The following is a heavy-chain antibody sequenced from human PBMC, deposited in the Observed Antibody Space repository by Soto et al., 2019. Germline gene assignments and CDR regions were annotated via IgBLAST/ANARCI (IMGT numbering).Heavy chain of an antibody. CDR2: IYYSGST. CDR1: GGSISSGGYY. V-gene: IGHV4-31*02. J-gene: IGHJ5*02. CDR3: ARDRSSGGESWGWFDP. D-gene: IGHD6-6*01. Sequence: SETLSLTCTVSGGSISSGGYYWSWIRQHPGKGLEWIGYIYYSGSTYYNPSLKSRVTISVDTSKNQFSLKLSSVTAADTAVYYCARDRSSGGESWGWFDPWGQGTLVTVSS.